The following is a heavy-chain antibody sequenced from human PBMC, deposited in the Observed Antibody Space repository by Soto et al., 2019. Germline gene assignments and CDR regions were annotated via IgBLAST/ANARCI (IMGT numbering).Heavy chain of an antibody. Sequence: QVQLQQWGAGLVKPSETLSLSCAVYGQSFSGHSWAWIRQPPGKGLEWLGEINESGSTYYNPSLKSQVAISTDTSKNQFSLKLSSVSAADTAAYFCARGAGIVALPGELEDVKYDYWGQGTLVNVSS. D-gene: IGHD1-1*01. V-gene: IGHV4-34*01. CDR1: GQSFSGHS. CDR3: ARGAGIVALPGELEDVKYDY. J-gene: IGHJ4*02. CDR2: INESGST.